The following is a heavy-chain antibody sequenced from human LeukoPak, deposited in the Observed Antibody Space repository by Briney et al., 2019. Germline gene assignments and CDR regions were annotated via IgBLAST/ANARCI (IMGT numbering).Heavy chain of an antibody. Sequence: SQTLSLTCAISGDSISSNSATWNWIRQSPSRGLEWLGRTYYRSRWLNDYTVSVKSRMTINPDTSKNQFSLQLKSVTPEDTAVYYCARGHENYYHVFDVWGKGTTVNVSS. CDR1: GDSISSNSAT. J-gene: IGHJ6*04. V-gene: IGHV6-1*01. CDR3: ARGHENYYHVFDV. CDR2: TYYRSRWLN.